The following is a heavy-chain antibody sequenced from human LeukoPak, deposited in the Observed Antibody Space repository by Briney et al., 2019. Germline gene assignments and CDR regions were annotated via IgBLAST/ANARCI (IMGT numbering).Heavy chain of an antibody. V-gene: IGHV3-48*04. CDR3: ATRFDY. D-gene: IGHD4-23*01. CDR2: ISSSGSTI. J-gene: IGHJ4*02. Sequence: GGSLRLSCAASGITFSSYTMNWVRQAPGKGLEWVACISSSGSTIYYADSAKGRFTISRDNAKNSLFLQMNSLRAEDTAVYYCATRFDYWGQGTLVTVSS. CDR1: GITFSSYT.